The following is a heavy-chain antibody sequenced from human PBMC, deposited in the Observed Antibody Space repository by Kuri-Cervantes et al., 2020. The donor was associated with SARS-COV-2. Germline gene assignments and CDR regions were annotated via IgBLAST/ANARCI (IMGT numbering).Heavy chain of an antibody. Sequence: GGSLRLSCAASGFTFSNAWMSWVRQAPGKGLEWVGRIKSKTDGETTDYAAPVKGRFTISRDDSKNTLYLQMNSLKTEDTAVYYCTTQITIFGVVIRGDYWGQGTLVTVSS. CDR1: GFTFSNAW. V-gene: IGHV3-15*01. J-gene: IGHJ4*02. D-gene: IGHD3-3*01. CDR2: IKSKTDGETT. CDR3: TTQITIFGVVIRGDY.